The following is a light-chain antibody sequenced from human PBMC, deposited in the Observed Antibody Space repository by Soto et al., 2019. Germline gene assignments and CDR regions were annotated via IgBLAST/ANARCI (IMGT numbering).Light chain of an antibody. CDR1: QSVSNNY. J-gene: IGKJ1*01. CDR3: QQYGSSGT. CDR2: GAS. Sequence: EIVLTQSPGTLSLSPGERATLSCRASQSVSNNYLAWYQQKPGQAPRLLIYGASNRATGIPDRFSGSGSGTDFTLTISRLEPEDFAVYYSQQYGSSGTFGQGTKVDTK. V-gene: IGKV3-20*01.